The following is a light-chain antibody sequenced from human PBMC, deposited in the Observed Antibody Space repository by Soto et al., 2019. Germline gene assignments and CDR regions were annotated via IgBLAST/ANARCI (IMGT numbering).Light chain of an antibody. CDR3: QQADTFPIT. V-gene: IGKV1-12*01. Sequence: DVHMTQSTSSVSASVGETVTIPCLASQGLNSWLAWYQQKPGKAPKLLIYAASSLQSGVPSRFSGSGFGTDFTLTISSLQPEDSAIYYCQQADTFPITFGQGTRLEI. CDR1: QGLNSW. CDR2: AAS. J-gene: IGKJ5*01.